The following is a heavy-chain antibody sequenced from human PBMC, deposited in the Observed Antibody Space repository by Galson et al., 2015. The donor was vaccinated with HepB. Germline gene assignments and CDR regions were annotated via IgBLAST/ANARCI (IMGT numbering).Heavy chain of an antibody. V-gene: IGHV1-24*01. Sequence: SVKVSCKVSGYTLTELSIHWVRQAPGKGLEWMGGFDPEDGETIYAQKFQGRVTMTEDTSTDTAFMELSSLRSEDTAVYYCATLGSAVTSHGGAHDWFDPWGQGTLVTVSS. CDR3: ATLGSAVTSHGGAHDWFDP. CDR2: FDPEDGET. CDR1: GYTLTELS. D-gene: IGHD2-21*02. J-gene: IGHJ5*02.